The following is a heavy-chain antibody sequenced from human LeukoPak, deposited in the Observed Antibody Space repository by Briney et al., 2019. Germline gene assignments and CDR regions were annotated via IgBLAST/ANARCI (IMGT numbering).Heavy chain of an antibody. CDR1: GGTFSSHA. J-gene: IGHJ1*01. CDR3: ARDSSEFRSLIPH. CDR2: IIPIFGTA. D-gene: IGHD2-21*01. Sequence: EASVKVSCKASGGTFSSHAISWVRQAPGQGLEWMGGIIPIFGTAKYAQKFQGRVPITADESTSTAYMALSSLRSEDTAVYYCARDSSEFRSLIPHWGQGTLVTVSS. V-gene: IGHV1-69*13.